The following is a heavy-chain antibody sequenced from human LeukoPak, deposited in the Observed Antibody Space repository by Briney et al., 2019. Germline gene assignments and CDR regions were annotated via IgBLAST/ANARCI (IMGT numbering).Heavy chain of an antibody. Sequence: PSETLSLTCTVSGSSISNNFWTWIRQPPGKGLEWIGHIYSTGSANYNPSLKSRVLISGDTSKNQISLKLTSVTAADTAVYFCSRHRDYDTWGHGTLVTVSS. J-gene: IGHJ4*01. CDR1: GSSISNNF. V-gene: IGHV4-59*08. CDR2: IYSTGSA. D-gene: IGHD3-16*01. CDR3: SRHRDYDT.